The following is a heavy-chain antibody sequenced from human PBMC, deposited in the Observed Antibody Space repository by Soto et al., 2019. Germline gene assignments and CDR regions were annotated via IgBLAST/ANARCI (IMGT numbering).Heavy chain of an antibody. Sequence: GGSLRLSCAASGFSFTNSDMHWVRQAPGKGLVWVAVISYDGSNKYYADSVKGRFTISRDSSKKTLSLQMNSLRAEDTAVYYCASSQWLDYWGQGTLVTVSS. J-gene: IGHJ4*02. V-gene: IGHV3-30*03. D-gene: IGHD6-19*01. CDR2: ISYDGSNK. CDR3: ASSQWLDY. CDR1: GFSFTNSD.